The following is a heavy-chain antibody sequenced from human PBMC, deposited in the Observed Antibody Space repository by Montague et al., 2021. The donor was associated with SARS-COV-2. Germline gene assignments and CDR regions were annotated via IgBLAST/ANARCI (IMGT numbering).Heavy chain of an antibody. J-gene: IGHJ6*02. CDR2: ISYDGSIK. V-gene: IGHV3-30*18. D-gene: IGHD3-10*01. Sequence: FLRLSCAASGFTFNNFAMHWVRQAPGMRLEWLAVISYDGSIKYYADSLRGRFTISRDSSKKTLYLQMNSLSSEDTAVYYCAKNRDIFWFGEGRDSMDVWGQGTTVIVSS. CDR1: GFTFNNFA. CDR3: AKNRDIFWFGEGRDSMDV.